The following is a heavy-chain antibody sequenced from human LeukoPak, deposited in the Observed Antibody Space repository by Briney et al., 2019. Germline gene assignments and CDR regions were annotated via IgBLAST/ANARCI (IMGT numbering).Heavy chain of an antibody. CDR1: GGSFSGYY. V-gene: IGHV4-34*01. CDR3: ASRESSGYYFFPNDAFDI. D-gene: IGHD3-22*01. CDR2: INHSGST. J-gene: IGHJ3*02. Sequence: SETLSLTCAVYGGSFSGYYWSWIRQPPGKGLEWIGEINHSGSTNYNPSLKSRVTISVDTSKNQFSLKLSSVTAADTAVYYCASRESSGYYFFPNDAFDIWGQGTMVTVSS.